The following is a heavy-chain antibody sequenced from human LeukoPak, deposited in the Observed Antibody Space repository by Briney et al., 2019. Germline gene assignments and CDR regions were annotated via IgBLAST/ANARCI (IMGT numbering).Heavy chain of an antibody. J-gene: IGHJ3*02. Sequence: ASVKVSCKASGGTFSSYAISWVRQAPGQGLEWMGGIIPIFGTANYAQKFQGRVTITADESTSTAYMELSSLRSEDTAVYYCARSTAMVTSAFDIWGQGTMVTVSS. CDR1: GGTFSSYA. V-gene: IGHV1-69*13. CDR2: IIPIFGTA. CDR3: ARSTAMVTSAFDI. D-gene: IGHD5-18*01.